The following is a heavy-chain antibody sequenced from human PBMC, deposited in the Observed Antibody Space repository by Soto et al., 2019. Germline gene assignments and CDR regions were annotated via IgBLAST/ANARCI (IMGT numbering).Heavy chain of an antibody. J-gene: IGHJ5*02. CDR2: ISRDGTNT. CDR1: GFTFDDYN. D-gene: IGHD3-22*01. CDR3: VKETYCYDVSSYYPLGS. Sequence: EVQLVQSGGVVVQPGGSLRLSCAASGFTFDDYNMHWVRQAPGKGLEWVSLISRDGTNTNYAESVKGRFTISRDNTKNSLYLKMNSLRTEDTALYYCVKETYCYDVSSYYPLGSWGQGTLVTVSS. V-gene: IGHV3-43*01.